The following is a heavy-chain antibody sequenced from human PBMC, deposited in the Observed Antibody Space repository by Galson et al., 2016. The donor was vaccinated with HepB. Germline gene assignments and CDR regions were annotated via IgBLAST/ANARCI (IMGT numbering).Heavy chain of an antibody. CDR2: INPGEPDV. V-gene: IGHV5-51*01. CDR1: GSSFTNYW. CDR3: ARQRSLVRGWFDW. J-gene: IGHJ5*01. D-gene: IGHD2-21*01. Sequence: QSGAEVKKPGESLKISCKASGSSFTNYWIGWVRQMPGKGLEWMGIINPGEPDVRYSPSFRGQVTISVDRSVLTAYLQWPSLKASDTGMYFCARQRSLVRGWFDWWGRGTLVTVS.